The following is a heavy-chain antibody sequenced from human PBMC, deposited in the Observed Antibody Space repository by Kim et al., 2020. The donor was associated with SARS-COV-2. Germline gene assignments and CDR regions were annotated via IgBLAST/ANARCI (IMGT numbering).Heavy chain of an antibody. CDR3: ARDWGGY. CDR2: IKPDGSDG. D-gene: IGHD3-16*01. CDR1: GFTFSDSW. Sequence: GGSLRLSCTASGFTFSDSWMTWVLEAPGKGLEWVANIKPDGSDGYYVDSVKGRFTISRDNARNSLYLQMDSLRAEDTALYYCARDWGGYWGQGTLVTVSS. V-gene: IGHV3-7*01. J-gene: IGHJ4*02.